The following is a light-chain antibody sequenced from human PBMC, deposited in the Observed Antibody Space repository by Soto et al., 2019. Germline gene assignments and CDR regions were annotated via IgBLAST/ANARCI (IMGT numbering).Light chain of an antibody. Sequence: QSVLTQPRSVSGSPGQSVTISCTGTSSDVGDYNYVSWYQQHPGKPPKLMIYDVTKRPSGVPDRFSGFKSGNTASLIISGLQAEDEAAYYCSSFAGSYTYVFGTGTKVTVL. CDR1: SSDVGDYNY. V-gene: IGLV2-11*01. J-gene: IGLJ1*01. CDR2: DVT. CDR3: SSFAGSYTYV.